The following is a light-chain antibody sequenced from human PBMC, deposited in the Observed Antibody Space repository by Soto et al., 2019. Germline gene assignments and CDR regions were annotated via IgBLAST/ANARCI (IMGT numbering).Light chain of an antibody. CDR2: EGS. Sequence: QSALTQPASVSGSPGQSITISCTGTSSDVGGYDLVSWYQQHPGKAPKLIIYEGSKRPSGVPDRFSGSKSGNTASLTVSGLQAEDEGDYYCSSYGGSNNLVFGGGTKLTVL. J-gene: IGLJ2*01. CDR1: SSDVGGYDL. CDR3: SSYGGSNNLV. V-gene: IGLV2-8*01.